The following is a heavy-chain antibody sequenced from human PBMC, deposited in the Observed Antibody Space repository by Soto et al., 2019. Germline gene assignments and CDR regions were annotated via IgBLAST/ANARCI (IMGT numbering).Heavy chain of an antibody. V-gene: IGHV3-72*01. CDR1: GFTFSDHY. J-gene: IGHJ4*02. CDR2: SRNKANSFTT. D-gene: IGHD1-26*01. Sequence: GGSLRLSCAAPGFTFSDHYMDWVRQAPGKGLEWVGRSRNKANSFTTEYAASVKGRFTISRDDSKNSVYLQMTSLKIEDTAVYYCTSRYTGSYDYWGQGTLVTVSS. CDR3: TSRYTGSYDY.